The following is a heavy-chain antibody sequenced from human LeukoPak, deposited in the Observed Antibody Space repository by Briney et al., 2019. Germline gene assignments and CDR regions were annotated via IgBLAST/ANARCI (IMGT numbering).Heavy chain of an antibody. D-gene: IGHD3-10*01. CDR3: ATNGGGYFDY. Sequence: GGPLRLSCAASGFTFSSYSMNWVRQAPGKGLEWVSSISSSSSYIHYADSVKGRFTISRDNAKNSLYLQMNSLRAEDTAVYYCATNGGGYFDYWGQGTLVTVSS. J-gene: IGHJ4*02. V-gene: IGHV3-21*01. CDR2: ISSSSSYI. CDR1: GFTFSSYS.